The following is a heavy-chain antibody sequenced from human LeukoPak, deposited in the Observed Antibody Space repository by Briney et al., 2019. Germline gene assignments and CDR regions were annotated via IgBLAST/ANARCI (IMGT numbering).Heavy chain of an antibody. V-gene: IGHV4-59*08. CDR3: AKYGGSGWVIDY. J-gene: IGHJ4*02. CDR1: GGSISNNY. D-gene: IGHD6-19*01. CDR2: IYYTGGT. Sequence: PSETLSLTCTVSGGSISNNYWTWIRQPPGKGLEYIGYIYYTGGTNYNPSLKSRVTISVATSKNQFSLKLSSVTAADTAVYFCAKYGGSGWVIDYWGQGTLVTVSS.